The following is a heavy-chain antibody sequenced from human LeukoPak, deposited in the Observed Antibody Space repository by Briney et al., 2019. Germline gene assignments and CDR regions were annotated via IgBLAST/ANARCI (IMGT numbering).Heavy chain of an antibody. J-gene: IGHJ4*02. CDR2: IYTSGST. CDR1: GGSFSIYY. CDR3: ARGPTTVTRAFDY. D-gene: IGHD4-17*01. Sequence: SETLSLTCTVSGGSFSIYYWSWIRQPAGKGLEWIGRIYTSGSTNYNPSLKSRGTMSVDTSKNQFSLNLNSVTAADTAVYYCARGPTTVTRAFDYWGQGTLVTVSS. V-gene: IGHV4-4*07.